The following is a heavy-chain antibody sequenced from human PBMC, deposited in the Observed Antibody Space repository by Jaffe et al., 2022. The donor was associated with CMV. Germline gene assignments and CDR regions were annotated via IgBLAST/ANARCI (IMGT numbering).Heavy chain of an antibody. CDR3: AKAHTPPSMVRGAPYSYYYYGMDV. D-gene: IGHD3-10*01. Sequence: EVQLVESGGGLVQPGRSLRLSCAASGFTFDDYAMHWVRQAPGKGLEWVSGISWNSGSIGYADSVKGRFTISRDNAKNSLYLQMNSLRAEDTALYYCAKAHTPPSMVRGAPYSYYYYGMDVWGQGTTVTVSS. J-gene: IGHJ6*02. CDR2: ISWNSGSI. V-gene: IGHV3-9*01. CDR1: GFTFDDYA.